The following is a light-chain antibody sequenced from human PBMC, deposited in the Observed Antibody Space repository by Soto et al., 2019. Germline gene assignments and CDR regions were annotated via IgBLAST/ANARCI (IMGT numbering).Light chain of an antibody. CDR1: QSVISSS. CDR3: QQYGSSPWT. J-gene: IGKJ1*01. CDR2: GAS. Sequence: PGERATLSCRASQSVISSSLAWYQQKPGQAPELLIYGASRRATGIPDRFSGSGSGTDFTLTISRLEPEDFAVYYCQQYGSSPWTFGQGTKVDIK. V-gene: IGKV3-20*01.